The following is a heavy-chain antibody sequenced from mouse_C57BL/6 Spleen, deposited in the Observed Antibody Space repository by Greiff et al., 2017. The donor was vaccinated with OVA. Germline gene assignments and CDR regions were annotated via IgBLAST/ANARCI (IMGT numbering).Heavy chain of an antibody. D-gene: IGHD1-1*01. J-gene: IGHJ1*03. CDR1: GYTFTSYW. CDR3: ARDYGSSYVGYFDV. V-gene: IGHV1-55*01. CDR2: IYPGSGST. Sequence: QVQLQQSGAELVKPGASVKMSCKASGYTFTSYWITWVKQRPGQGLEWIGDIYPGSGSTNYNEKFKSKATLTVDTSSSTAYMQLSSLTSEDSAVYYCARDYGSSYVGYFDVWGTGTTVTVSS.